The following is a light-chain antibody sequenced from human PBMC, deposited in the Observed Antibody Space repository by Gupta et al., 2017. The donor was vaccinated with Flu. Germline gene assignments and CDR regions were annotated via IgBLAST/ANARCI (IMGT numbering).Light chain of an antibody. CDR3: SSYGGSNNWV. J-gene: IGLJ3*02. Sequence: VTTSCTGTSSDVCGYNYVSWYQQYSTKDPKHVIYEVNKPHSGGLDRFSGATSDNTAPLTVSGLQAEDAARYYCSSYGGSNNWVFGGGTRLTVL. CDR2: EVN. V-gene: IGLV2-8*01. CDR1: SSDVCGYNY.